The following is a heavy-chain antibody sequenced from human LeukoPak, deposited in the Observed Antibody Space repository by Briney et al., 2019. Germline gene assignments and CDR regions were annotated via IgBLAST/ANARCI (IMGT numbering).Heavy chain of an antibody. CDR3: ARLVGATWFDL. D-gene: IGHD1-26*01. Sequence: PSETLSLTCAVYGGSFSGYYWSWLRQPPGKGLEWIGEINHSGSTNYNPSLKSRVTISVDTSKNQFSLKLSSVTAADTAVYYCARLVGATWFDLWGQGTLVTVSS. J-gene: IGHJ5*02. V-gene: IGHV4-34*01. CDR2: INHSGST. CDR1: GGSFSGYY.